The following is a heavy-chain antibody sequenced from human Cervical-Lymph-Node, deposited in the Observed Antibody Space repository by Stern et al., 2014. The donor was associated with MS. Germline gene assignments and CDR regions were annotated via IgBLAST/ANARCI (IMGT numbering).Heavy chain of an antibody. D-gene: IGHD6-19*01. CDR2: IIPIFGTA. CDR1: GGTFSSYA. V-gene: IGHV1-69*01. Sequence: MQLVESGAEVKKPGSSVKVSCKASGGTFSSYAISWVRQAPGQGLEWMGGIIPIFGTANYAQKFQGRVTITADESTSTAYMELSSLRSEDTAVYYCARDPGWYKVYYYGMDVWGQGTTVTVSS. J-gene: IGHJ6*02. CDR3: ARDPGWYKVYYYGMDV.